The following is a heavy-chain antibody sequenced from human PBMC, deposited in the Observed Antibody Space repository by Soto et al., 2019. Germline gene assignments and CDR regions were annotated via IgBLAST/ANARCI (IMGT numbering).Heavy chain of an antibody. J-gene: IGHJ6*02. CDR1: GYSFTGYS. CDR3: AVTQQGIAAAGPYYYYYGMDV. Sequence: ASVKVSCKASGYSFTGYSMHWVRQAPGQGLEWMGWINPKNGATNYARKFQGWVTMTTDTSISTVYMELSSLKSEDTAVYYCAVTQQGIAAAGPYYYYYGMDVWGRGTTVTVSS. D-gene: IGHD6-13*01. CDR2: INPKNGAT. V-gene: IGHV1-2*04.